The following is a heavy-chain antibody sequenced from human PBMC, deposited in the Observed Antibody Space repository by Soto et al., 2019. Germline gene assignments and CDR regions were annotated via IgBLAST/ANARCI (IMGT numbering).Heavy chain of an antibody. CDR3: ARGGIVVVVAARDAFDI. CDR1: GGSISSYH. V-gene: IGHV4-59*12. Sequence: PSETLSLTCTVSGGSISSYHWSWIRQSPGKGLEWIGYTSNSAPTIYNPSIKRRVTISADTSKNQFSLRLSSVTAADTAVYYCARGGIVVVVAARDAFDIWGEGTMVTVSS. D-gene: IGHD2-15*01. CDR2: TSNSAPT. J-gene: IGHJ3*02.